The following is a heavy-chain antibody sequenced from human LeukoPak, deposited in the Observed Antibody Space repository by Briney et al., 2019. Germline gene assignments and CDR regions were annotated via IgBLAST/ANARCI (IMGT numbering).Heavy chain of an antibody. D-gene: IGHD6-13*01. CDR1: GFTFSSYE. J-gene: IGHJ5*02. CDR2: ISSSGSTI. CDR3: ARDHGIAAGFDP. V-gene: IGHV3-48*03. Sequence: GGSLRLSCAASGFTFSSYEMNWVRQAPGKGXXXVSYISSSGSTIYYADSVKGRFTISRDNAKNSLYLQMNSLRAEDTAVYYCARDHGIAAGFDPWGQGTLVTVSS.